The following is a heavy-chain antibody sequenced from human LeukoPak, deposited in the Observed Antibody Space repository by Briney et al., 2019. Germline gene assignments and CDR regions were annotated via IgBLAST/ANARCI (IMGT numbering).Heavy chain of an antibody. V-gene: IGHV3-73*01. D-gene: IGHD1-26*01. CDR2: IRSKANSYAT. CDR1: GFTFSGSA. CDR3: ASWGGRYSDY. Sequence: GGSLRLSCAASGFTFSGSAMHWVRQASGKGLEWVGRIRSKANSYATAYAASVKGRFTISRDNSKNTLYLQMNSLRAEDTAVYYCASWGGRYSDYWGQGTLVTVSS. J-gene: IGHJ4*02.